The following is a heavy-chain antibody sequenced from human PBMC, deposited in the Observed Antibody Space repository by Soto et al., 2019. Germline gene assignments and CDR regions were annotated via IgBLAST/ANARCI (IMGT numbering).Heavy chain of an antibody. J-gene: IGHJ6*02. Sequence: TLSLTCAVYGGSFSGYYWSWIRQPPGKGLEWIGEINHSGSTNYNPSLKSRVTISVDTSKNQFSLKLSSVTAADTAVYYCARGQDSSSWLPDYYYYGMDVWGQGTTVTVSS. CDR3: ARGQDSSSWLPDYYYYGMDV. CDR1: GGSFSGYY. D-gene: IGHD6-13*01. V-gene: IGHV4-34*01. CDR2: INHSGST.